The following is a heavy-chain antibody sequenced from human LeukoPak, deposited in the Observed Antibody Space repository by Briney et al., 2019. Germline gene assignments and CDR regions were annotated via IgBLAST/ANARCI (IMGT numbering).Heavy chain of an antibody. Sequence: PGGSLRLSCAASGFTFDDYAMHWVRQAPGKGLEWVSGISWNSGSIGYADSVKGRFTISRDNAKNSLYLQMNSLRAEDTALYYCAKDYDYVWGSAAFDIWGQGTMVTVSS. CDR2: ISWNSGSI. CDR1: GFTFDDYA. CDR3: AKDYDYVWGSAAFDI. D-gene: IGHD3-16*01. V-gene: IGHV3-9*01. J-gene: IGHJ3*02.